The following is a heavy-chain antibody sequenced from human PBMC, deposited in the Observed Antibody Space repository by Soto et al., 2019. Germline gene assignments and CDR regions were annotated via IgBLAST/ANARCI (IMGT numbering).Heavy chain of an antibody. J-gene: IGHJ6*02. CDR1: GFTFDDYA. CDR2: ISWSSGSI. Sequence: EVQLVESGGGLVQPGRSLRLSCAASGFTFDDYAMHWVRQAPGKGLEWVSGISWSSGSIGYADSVKGRFTISRDNAKNSLYLQMNSLRAEDTALYYCAKDVRAFLLGDRGGLGMDVWGQGTTVTVSS. CDR3: AKDVRAFLLGDRGGLGMDV. V-gene: IGHV3-9*01. D-gene: IGHD3-16*01.